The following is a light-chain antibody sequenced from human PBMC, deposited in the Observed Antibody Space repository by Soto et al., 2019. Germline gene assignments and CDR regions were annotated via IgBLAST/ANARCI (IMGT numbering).Light chain of an antibody. Sequence: EIVLTQSPGTLSLSPGERATLSCRASQSVSSSYLAWYQQKPGQAPRLLIYGASSRATGIPDRFSGSGSGTDFTLTISRLEPEDFAVYYWQQYGSSPVTFGPGTKVYIK. CDR1: QSVSSSY. CDR2: GAS. V-gene: IGKV3-20*01. CDR3: QQYGSSPVT. J-gene: IGKJ3*01.